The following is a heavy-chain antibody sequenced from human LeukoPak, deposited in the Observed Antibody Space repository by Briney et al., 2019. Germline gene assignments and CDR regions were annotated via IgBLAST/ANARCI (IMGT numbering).Heavy chain of an antibody. Sequence: SETLSLTCTVSGDSTNTCYWSWMRQPPGKGLEWIGYIYYSGSTNYNPSLKSRVTISVDTSKNQFSLKLSSVTAADTAVYYCAGAGSSGYSSSWYHNWFDPWGQGTLVTVSS. J-gene: IGHJ5*02. V-gene: IGHV4-59*08. CDR3: AGAGSSGYSSSWYHNWFDP. CDR2: IYYSGST. CDR1: GDSTNTCY. D-gene: IGHD6-13*01.